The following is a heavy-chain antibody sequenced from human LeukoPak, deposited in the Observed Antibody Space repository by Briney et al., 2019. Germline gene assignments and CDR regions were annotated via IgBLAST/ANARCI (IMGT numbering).Heavy chain of an antibody. J-gene: IGHJ4*02. CDR2: ISSSGTTV. Sequence: PGRSLRLSCAASGFTFSTFELNWVRQAPGKGLEWVSYISSSGTTVYYADSVKGRFTISRDNAKSALYLQMNSLRAEDTAVYYCAGGFGSYSPDYWGQGTLVTVSS. CDR3: AGGFGSYSPDY. V-gene: IGHV3-48*03. CDR1: GFTFSTFE. D-gene: IGHD3-10*01.